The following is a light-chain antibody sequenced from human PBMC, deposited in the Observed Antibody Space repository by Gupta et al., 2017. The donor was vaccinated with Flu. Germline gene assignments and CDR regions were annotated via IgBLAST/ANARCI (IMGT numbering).Light chain of an antibody. J-gene: IGKJ2*01. V-gene: IGKV3-20*01. CDR1: QTVNTNY. CDR2: GAS. Sequence: RATLSCKASQTVNTNYLAWYQQKPGQAPRLLIYGASTRATGIPDRFSGSGSGTDFTLTISSLEPEDFAMYYCQQYTDSPPETFGQGTKVEIK. CDR3: QQYTDSPPET.